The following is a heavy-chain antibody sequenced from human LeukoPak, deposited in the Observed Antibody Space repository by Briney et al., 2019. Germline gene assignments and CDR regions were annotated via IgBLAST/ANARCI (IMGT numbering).Heavy chain of an antibody. J-gene: IGHJ6*02. CDR1: GGTFSSYA. CDR2: IIPIFGTA. V-gene: IGHV1-69*13. Sequence: ASVKVSCKASGGTFSSYATSWVRQAPGQGLEWMGGIIPIFGTANYAQKFQGRVTITADESTSTAYMELSSLRSEDTAVYYCASRITIFGGHLEYGMDVWGQGTTVTVSS. D-gene: IGHD3-3*01. CDR3: ASRITIFGGHLEYGMDV.